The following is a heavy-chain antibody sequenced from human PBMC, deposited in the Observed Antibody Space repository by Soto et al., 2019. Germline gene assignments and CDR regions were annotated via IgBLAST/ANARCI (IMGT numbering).Heavy chain of an antibody. Sequence: QVQLVQSGAEVKKPGASVKVSCKASGYTFTSYAMHWVRQAPGQRLEWMGWINAGNGNTKYSQKFQGRVTITRDTTASTAYMELSSLRSEDTAVYYCARDGCYCSGGSCYNWDFDLWGRGTLVTVSS. CDR3: ARDGCYCSGGSCYNWDFDL. CDR1: GYTFTSYA. J-gene: IGHJ2*01. V-gene: IGHV1-3*01. CDR2: INAGNGNT. D-gene: IGHD2-15*01.